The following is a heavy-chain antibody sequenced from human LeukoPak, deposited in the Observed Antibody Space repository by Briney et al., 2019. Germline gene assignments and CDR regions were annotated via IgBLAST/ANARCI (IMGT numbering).Heavy chain of an antibody. Sequence: SVKVSCKASGYTFTGYYMHWVRQAPGQGLEWMGGIIPIFGTANYAQKFQGRVTITADESTSTAYMELSSLRSEDTAVYYCAHGDSDFDYWGQGTLVTVSS. J-gene: IGHJ4*02. CDR3: AHGDSDFDY. CDR1: GYTFTGYY. V-gene: IGHV1-69*13. CDR2: IIPIFGTA. D-gene: IGHD4-17*01.